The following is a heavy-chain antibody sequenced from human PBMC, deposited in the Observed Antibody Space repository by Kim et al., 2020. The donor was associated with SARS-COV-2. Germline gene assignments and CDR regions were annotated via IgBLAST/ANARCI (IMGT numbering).Heavy chain of an antibody. D-gene: IGHD2-15*01. Sequence: ASVKVSCKVSGYSLNEVAIHWVRLAPGKGLEWMGGYDPEESQKTYAQEFRVRVRMTDDTSTDTAFLELSSLRPADTATYFCASHLVCSAPSNRRSALDSW. CDR3: ASHLVCSAPSNRRSALDS. V-gene: IGHV1-24*01. J-gene: IGHJ5*01. CDR2: YDPEESQK. CDR1: GYSLNEVA.